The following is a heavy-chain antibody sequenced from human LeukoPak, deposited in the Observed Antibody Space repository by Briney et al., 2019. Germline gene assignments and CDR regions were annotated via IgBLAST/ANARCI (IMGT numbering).Heavy chain of an antibody. Sequence: GASVKVSCKASGYTFTSYGISWVRQAPGQGLEWMGWISAYNGNTNYAQKLQGRVTMTTDTSTSTAYMELRSLRSDDTAVYYCARCNVFRFLEWSGADPWFYFDFWGQGALVTVSS. D-gene: IGHD3-3*01. CDR3: ARCNVFRFLEWSGADPWFYFDF. CDR2: ISAYNGNT. CDR1: GYTFTSYG. J-gene: IGHJ4*02. V-gene: IGHV1-18*01.